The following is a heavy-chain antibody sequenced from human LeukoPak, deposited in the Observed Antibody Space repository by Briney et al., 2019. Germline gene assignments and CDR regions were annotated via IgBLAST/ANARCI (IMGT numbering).Heavy chain of an antibody. V-gene: IGHV4-59*01. J-gene: IGHJ5*02. CDR2: IYYSGST. D-gene: IGHD3-16*02. CDR3: GSQRGAISSKPYTWFDP. CDR1: GGSISSYY. Sequence: PSETLSLTCTVSGGSISSYYWSWIRQPPGKGLEWIGYIYYSGSTNYNPSLKSRVTISVDTSKNQFSLKLSSVTAADTAVYYCGSQRGAISSKPYTWFDPWGQGTLVTVSS.